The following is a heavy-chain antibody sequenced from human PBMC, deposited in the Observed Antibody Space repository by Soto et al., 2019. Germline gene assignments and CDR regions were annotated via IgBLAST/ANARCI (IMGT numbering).Heavy chain of an antibody. CDR2: IIPIFGTA. J-gene: IGHJ4*02. CDR3: AEEMVGATGGFDY. V-gene: IGHV1-69*01. Sequence: QVQLVQSGTEVKKPGSSVKVSCKASGGTFSSYAISWVRQAPGQGLEWMGGIIPIFGTANYAQKFQGRVTITAEETTSSADMELGSLLSEDTAVYYCAEEMVGATGGFDYWGQGTLVTVSS. CDR1: GGTFSSYA. D-gene: IGHD1-26*01.